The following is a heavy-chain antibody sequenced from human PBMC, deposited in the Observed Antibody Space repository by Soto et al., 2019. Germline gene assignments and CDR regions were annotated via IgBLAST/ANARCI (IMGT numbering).Heavy chain of an antibody. V-gene: IGHV4-31*03. CDR3: AASCVGCGVFNYYGMDV. J-gene: IGHJ6*02. D-gene: IGHD2-8*01. CDR1: GASISRGGYY. Sequence: QVQLQESGPGLVKPSQTLSLTCSVSGASISRGGYYWNWIRQHPGKGLEWIGYIYYSGTTYYNPSLKSRVTISVDTSKNQFSLKLRSVTAAATAVYSCAASCVGCGVFNYYGMDVWGQGTTVTVSS. CDR2: IYYSGTT.